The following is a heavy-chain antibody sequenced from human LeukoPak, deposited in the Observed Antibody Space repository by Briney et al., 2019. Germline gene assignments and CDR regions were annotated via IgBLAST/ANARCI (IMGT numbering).Heavy chain of an antibody. Sequence: PGGSLRLSCAASGFTFSSYWMSWVRQAPGKGLEWVANIKKDGSEKYYVDSVKGRFTISRDNAKNSLYLQMNGLRAEDTAVYYCARDTLAAAVYYYYYMDVWGKGTTVTVSS. CDR2: IKKDGSEK. D-gene: IGHD6-13*01. J-gene: IGHJ6*03. CDR3: ARDTLAAAVYYYYYMDV. CDR1: GFTFSSYW. V-gene: IGHV3-7*01.